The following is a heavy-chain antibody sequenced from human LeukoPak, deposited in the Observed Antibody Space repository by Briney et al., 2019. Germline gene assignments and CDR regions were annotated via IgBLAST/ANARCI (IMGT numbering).Heavy chain of an antibody. V-gene: IGHV1-18*01. CDR3: AKTRDTVLNEY. Sequence: EASVKVSCKASGYTFTSYGISWVRQAPGQGLEWMGWISPYNGHTNYAPNLQDRLTMTTDTSTSTAYMELRSLRSDDTAVYYCAKTRDTVLNEYWGQGTLVTVSS. CDR2: ISPYNGHT. CDR1: GYTFTSYG. J-gene: IGHJ4*02.